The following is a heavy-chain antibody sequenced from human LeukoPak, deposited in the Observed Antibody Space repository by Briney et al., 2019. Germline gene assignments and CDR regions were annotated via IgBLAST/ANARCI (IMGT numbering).Heavy chain of an antibody. Sequence: SETLSLTCTVSGGSISSGSYYWRWIRQHAGKGLEWIGRIYTSGSNNYNPSLKSRVTISVDTSKNQFSLKLSSVTAADTAVYYCAREQMYYYDSSGLDYWGQGTLVTVSS. CDR1: GGSISSGSYY. V-gene: IGHV4-61*02. J-gene: IGHJ4*02. CDR3: AREQMYYYDSSGLDY. D-gene: IGHD3-22*01. CDR2: IYTSGSN.